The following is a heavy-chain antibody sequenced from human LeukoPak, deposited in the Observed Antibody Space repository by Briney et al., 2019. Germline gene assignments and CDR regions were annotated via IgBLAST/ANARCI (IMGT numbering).Heavy chain of an antibody. CDR2: INPNSGDT. CDR1: GYTFTDYY. Sequence: ASIKVSCKSSGYTFTDYYVHWVRQAPGQGLELMGRINPNSGDTNYAQNFQGRVTMSRDTSISTAYLELNRLIFDDTAVFYCARSTITATAAGHFDLWGRGTLVTVSS. D-gene: IGHD6-13*01. CDR3: ARSTITATAAGHFDL. V-gene: IGHV1-2*06. J-gene: IGHJ2*01.